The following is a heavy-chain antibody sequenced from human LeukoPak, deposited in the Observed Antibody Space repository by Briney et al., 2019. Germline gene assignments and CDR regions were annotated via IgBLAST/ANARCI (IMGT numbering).Heavy chain of an antibody. Sequence: ASVKVSCKASGYTFTGDYMYWVRQVPGQGLEWMGWINPNTGTTNCAQKFQGRVSMTRDTSITTAYMELHSLTPDDTAVYYCARDGSSRRTFDPWGQGTLVTVSS. CDR1: GYTFTGDY. D-gene: IGHD6-13*01. CDR3: ARDGSSRRTFDP. J-gene: IGHJ5*02. CDR2: INPNTGTT. V-gene: IGHV1-2*02.